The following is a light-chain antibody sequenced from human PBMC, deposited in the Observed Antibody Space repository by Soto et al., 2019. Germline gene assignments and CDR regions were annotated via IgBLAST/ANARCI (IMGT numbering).Light chain of an antibody. CDR1: QSISSY. Sequence: DIQMTQSPSSLSASVGDRVTITCRASQSISSYLNWYQQKPGKAPKLLIYAASSLQSGVPSRFSGSGSGTDFPLTISSLQPEEFATYYCQQSYSTQYTFGQGTKLEIK. CDR2: AAS. V-gene: IGKV1-39*01. J-gene: IGKJ2*01. CDR3: QQSYSTQYT.